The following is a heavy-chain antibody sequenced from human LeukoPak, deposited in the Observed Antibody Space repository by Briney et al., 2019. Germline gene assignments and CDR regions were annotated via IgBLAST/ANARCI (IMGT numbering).Heavy chain of an antibody. CDR1: GGSISNYY. CDR2: IYSSGSA. V-gene: IGHV4-4*07. CDR3: ARDSQTAGRYYSFYMDV. D-gene: IGHD1-14*01. Sequence: SETLSLTCAVSGGSISNYYWSWIRKPAGKGLEWIGRIYSSGSANYNPSLKSRVSMSVDTSKNHFSLQLSSVTAADTAVHYCARDSQTAGRYYSFYMDVWGKGTTVTVSS. J-gene: IGHJ6*03.